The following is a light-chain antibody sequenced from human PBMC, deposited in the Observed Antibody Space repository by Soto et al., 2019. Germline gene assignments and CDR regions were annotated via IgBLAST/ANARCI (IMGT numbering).Light chain of an antibody. J-gene: IGLJ2*01. CDR2: EGS. CDR1: SSDVGSYNL. V-gene: IGLV2-23*03. Sequence: QSALTQPASVSGSPGQSITISCTGTSSDVGSYNLVSWYQQHPGKAPKLRIYEGSKRPSGVSNRFSGSKSGNTASLTISGLQAEDEADYYCCSYAGSSTFGVVFGGGTKVTVL. CDR3: CSYAGSSTFGVV.